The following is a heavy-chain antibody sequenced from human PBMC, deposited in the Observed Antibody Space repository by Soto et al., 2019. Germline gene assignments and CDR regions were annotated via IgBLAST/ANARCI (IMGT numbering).Heavy chain of an antibody. CDR3: ARHPGYCSGSSCYGYYTMDV. Sequence: GGSLRLSCVASRFTFRTYGMHWVRQAPGKGLECVAAIQNDGSKQYYGDSVKGRFTISRDNSKNQFSLELSSVTAADTAVYSCARHPGYCSGSSCYGYYTMDVWGQGTTVTVSS. CDR1: RFTFRTYG. D-gene: IGHD2-2*01. V-gene: IGHV3-33*01. J-gene: IGHJ6*02. CDR2: IQNDGSKQ.